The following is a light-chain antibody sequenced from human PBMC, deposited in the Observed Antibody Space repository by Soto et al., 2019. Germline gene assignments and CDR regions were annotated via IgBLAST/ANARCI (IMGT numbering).Light chain of an antibody. CDR2: GTS. J-gene: IGKJ1*01. CDR1: QSVPSTY. CDR3: QQFGNSPWT. V-gene: IGKV3-20*01. Sequence: VLSQSPGRLSLSPGERATLSCRASQSVPSTYFAWYQQKSGQPPRLLISGTSNRATSIPDRFSGSGSGRDFTLTISRLEPEDFAVYFCQQFGNSPWTFGQGTKVEI.